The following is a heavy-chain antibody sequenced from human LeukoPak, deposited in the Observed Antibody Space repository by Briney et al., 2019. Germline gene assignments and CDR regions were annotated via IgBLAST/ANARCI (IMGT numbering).Heavy chain of an antibody. Sequence: GGALRLSCAASGFTFRNYAMTWVRQALGKGLGWVSRTSGSGDIKLYADSVKGRFTISRTNSENRLYLQMNSLRAEDTAVYYCANYRSGGGGYYSGLEHWGQGTLVAVSS. V-gene: IGHV3-23*01. D-gene: IGHD2-15*01. CDR2: TSGSGDIK. CDR3: ANYRSGGGGYYSGLEH. J-gene: IGHJ4*02. CDR1: GFTFRNYA.